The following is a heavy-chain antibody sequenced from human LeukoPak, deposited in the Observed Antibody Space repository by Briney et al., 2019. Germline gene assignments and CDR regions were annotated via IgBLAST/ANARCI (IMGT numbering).Heavy chain of an antibody. V-gene: IGHV3-66*01. CDR3: VSLWSLNGDFDY. Sequence: GGSLRLSCAASGFTVSSNYMSWVRQAPGKGLEWVSVIYSGGSTYYADSVKGRFTISRDNSKNTLYLQMNSLRAEDTAVYYCVSLWSLNGDFDYWGQGTLVTVSS. J-gene: IGHJ4*02. CDR2: IYSGGST. D-gene: IGHD3-3*01. CDR1: GFTVSSNY.